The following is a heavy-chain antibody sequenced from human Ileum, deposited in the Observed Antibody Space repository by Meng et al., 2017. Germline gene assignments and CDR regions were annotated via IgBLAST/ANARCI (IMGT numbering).Heavy chain of an antibody. J-gene: IGHJ4*02. CDR3: ARGAATANFKYYFDY. D-gene: IGHD2-15*01. Sequence: GGSLRLSCAASGFTFSSYWMSWVRQAPGKGLEWVAKIKQDGSEKYYVDSVKGRFTISRDNAKNSLYLQMNSLRAEDTAVYYCARGAATANFKYYFDYWGQGTLVTVSS. CDR1: GFTFSSYW. CDR2: IKQDGSEK. V-gene: IGHV3-7*01.